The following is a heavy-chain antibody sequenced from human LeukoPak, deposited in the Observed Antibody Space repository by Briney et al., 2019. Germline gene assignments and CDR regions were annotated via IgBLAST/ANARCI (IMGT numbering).Heavy chain of an antibody. CDR3: AREVGDCSSTSCYKGYMDV. V-gene: IGHV1-69*05. J-gene: IGHJ6*03. D-gene: IGHD2-2*02. CDR1: GGTFSSYA. Sequence: GASVTVSFKASGGTFSSYAISWVRQAPGQGLEWMGRIIPIFGTANYAQTFQGRDTITTDESTRTAYMELSGLGSSDTDVDYCAREVGDCSSTSCYKGYMDVWGKGTTVTVSS. CDR2: IIPIFGTA.